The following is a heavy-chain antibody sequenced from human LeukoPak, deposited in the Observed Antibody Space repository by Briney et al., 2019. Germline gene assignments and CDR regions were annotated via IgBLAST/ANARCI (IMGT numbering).Heavy chain of an antibody. J-gene: IGHJ4*02. CDR2: INHSGST. D-gene: IGHD6-13*01. V-gene: IGHV4-34*01. CDR3: ARRWDWFSSSWSSYFDY. Sequence: SETLSLTCAVYGGSFSGYYWSWIRQPPGKGLEWIGEINHSGSTNYNPSLKSRVTISVDTSKNQFSLKLSSVTAADTAVYYCARRWDWFSSSWSSYFDYWGQGTLVTVSS. CDR1: GGSFSGYY.